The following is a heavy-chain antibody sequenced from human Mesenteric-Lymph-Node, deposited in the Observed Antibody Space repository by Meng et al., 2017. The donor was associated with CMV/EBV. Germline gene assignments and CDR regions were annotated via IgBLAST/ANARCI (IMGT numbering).Heavy chain of an antibody. V-gene: IGHV1-69*05. Sequence: SVKVSCKASGGTFSSYAISWVRQAPGQGLEWMGGIIPIFGTANYAQKFQGRVTITTDESTSTAYMELSSLRSEDTAVYYCARELWVPAAPNPYYYYYYGMDVWGQGTTVTVSS. CDR3: ARELWVPAAPNPYYYYYYGMDV. D-gene: IGHD2-2*01. CDR2: IIPIFGTA. CDR1: GGTFSSYA. J-gene: IGHJ6*02.